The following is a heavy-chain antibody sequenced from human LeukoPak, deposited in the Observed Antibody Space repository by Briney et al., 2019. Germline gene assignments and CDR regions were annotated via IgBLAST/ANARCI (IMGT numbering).Heavy chain of an antibody. CDR2: IWYDGSKK. CDR3: ARDRGNSWYGY. D-gene: IGHD6-13*01. Sequence: PGGSLRLSCEASGFTFGNYGMHWVRQVPGKGLEWVSFIWYDGSKKYYADSVKGRFIISSDNSKNTLYLQMNSLRAEDTAVYYCARDRGNSWYGYWGQGTLVTVSS. V-gene: IGHV3-33*01. CDR1: GFTFGNYG. J-gene: IGHJ4*02.